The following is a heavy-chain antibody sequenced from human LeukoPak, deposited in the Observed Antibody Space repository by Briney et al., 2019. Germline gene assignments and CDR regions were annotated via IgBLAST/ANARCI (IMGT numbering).Heavy chain of an antibody. J-gene: IGHJ4*02. V-gene: IGHV3-43*02. D-gene: IGHD5-24*01. CDR2: ISADGVTT. Sequence: PAGSLRLSCAASGFTFDDYAMHWVRQAPGKGLEWVAFISADGVTTYYADSVKGRFTISRDNSKNSLYVQMNSLRTEDTALYYCANGQTGGDGFMTPTYWGQGTLVTVSS. CDR1: GFTFDDYA. CDR3: ANGQTGGDGFMTPTY.